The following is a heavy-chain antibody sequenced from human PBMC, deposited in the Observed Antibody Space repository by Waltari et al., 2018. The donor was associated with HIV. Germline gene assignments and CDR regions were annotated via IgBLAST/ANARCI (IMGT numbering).Heavy chain of an antibody. CDR1: GFDFSRFT. D-gene: IGHD2-15*01. CDR2: LRRDTYEA. Sequence: LVQSGGGEVQEGGSLRLSCAGAGFDFSRFTLNWVRQTPRRGLEWVASLRRDTYEANYLASVRGRFTISRDNAKSSAFLDMTGLRVEDTATYYCVRDDPGYVPIDYWGQGSQVIVS. CDR3: VRDDPGYVPIDY. J-gene: IGHJ4*02. V-gene: IGHV3-21*04.